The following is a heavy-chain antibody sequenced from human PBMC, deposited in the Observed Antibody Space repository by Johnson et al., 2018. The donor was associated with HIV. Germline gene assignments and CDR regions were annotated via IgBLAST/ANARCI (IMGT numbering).Heavy chain of an antibody. CDR1: GFTFSSYA. D-gene: IGHD1-14*01. CDR3: TRVLGTINRYKKIDAFDI. V-gene: IGHV3-30-3*01. J-gene: IGHJ3*02. CDR2: ISYDGSNK. Sequence: QMQLVESGGGVVQPGRSLRLSCAASGFTFSSYAMHWVRQAPGKGLEWVAVISYDGSNKYYADSVKGRFTISRDNAKNSLYLQMNSLRAEDTALYYCTRVLGTINRYKKIDAFDIWGQGTMVTVSS.